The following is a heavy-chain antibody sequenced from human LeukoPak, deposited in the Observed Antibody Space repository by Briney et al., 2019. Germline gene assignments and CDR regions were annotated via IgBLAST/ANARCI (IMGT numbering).Heavy chain of an antibody. D-gene: IGHD6-13*01. CDR2: INHSGST. J-gene: IGHJ4*02. CDR1: GGLFSGYF. V-gene: IGHV4-34*01. Sequence: SETLSLTCAVYGGLFSGYFWSWIRQPPGKGLEWIGEINHSGSTNYNPSLKSRVSISVDSSKNQFSLKVSSVTAADTAVYYCARGSDTAAGLYWGQGTLVTVSP. CDR3: ARGSDTAAGLY.